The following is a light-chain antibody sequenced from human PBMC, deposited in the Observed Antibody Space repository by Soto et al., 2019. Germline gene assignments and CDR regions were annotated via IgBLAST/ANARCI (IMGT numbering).Light chain of an antibody. CDR3: RSYTSSSTLG. CDR1: SSDVGGYNY. V-gene: IGLV2-14*01. Sequence: QSALTQPASVSGSPGQSITISCTGTSSDVGGYNYVSWYQQHPGKAPKLMIYEVSNRPSGVSNRFSGSKSGNTASLTISGLQAEDEADYYCRSYTSSSTLGFGNGTKVTVL. J-gene: IGLJ1*01. CDR2: EVS.